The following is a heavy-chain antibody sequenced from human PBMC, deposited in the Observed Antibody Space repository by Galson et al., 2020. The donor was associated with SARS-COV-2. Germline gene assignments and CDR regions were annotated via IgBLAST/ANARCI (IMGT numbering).Heavy chain of an antibody. CDR1: GFTFSSYG. Sequence: GGYLRLSCAASGFTFSSYGMHWVRQAPGKGLEWVAVISYDGSNKYYADSVKGRFTISRDNSKNTLYLQMNSLRAEDTAVYYCAKDKLLRYVDLDCYFDYRGQGTLVTVSS. J-gene: IGHJ4*02. D-gene: IGHD3-9*01. CDR3: AKDKLLRYVDLDCYFDY. V-gene: IGHV3-30*18. CDR2: ISYDGSNK.